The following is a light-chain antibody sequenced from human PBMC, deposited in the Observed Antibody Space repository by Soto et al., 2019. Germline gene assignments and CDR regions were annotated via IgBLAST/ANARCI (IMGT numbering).Light chain of an antibody. Sequence: EIVLTQYPATLSLSPGERSTLSGRSSQSVSSYLAWYQQKPGQAPRLLIYDASNRATGIPARFSGSGSGTDFTLTISSLEPEDFAVYYCQQRSNWPPWTFGQGTKVDI. CDR1: QSVSSY. CDR2: DAS. J-gene: IGKJ1*01. V-gene: IGKV3-11*01. CDR3: QQRSNWPPWT.